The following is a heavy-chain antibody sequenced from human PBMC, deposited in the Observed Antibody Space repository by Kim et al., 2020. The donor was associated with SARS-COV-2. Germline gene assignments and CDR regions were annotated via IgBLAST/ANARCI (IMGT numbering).Heavy chain of an antibody. V-gene: IGHV4-4*07. D-gene: IGHD3-10*01. CDR1: GGSISSYY. Sequence: SETLSLTCTVSGGSISSYYWSWIRQPAGKGLEWIGRIYTSGSTNYNPSPTSRVTMSVDTSKNQFSLRLSSVTAADTAVYYCASAWDYGSGRSHWFHPWGQGALVTVSS. CDR2: IYTSGST. CDR3: ASAWDYGSGRSHWFHP. J-gene: IGHJ5*02.